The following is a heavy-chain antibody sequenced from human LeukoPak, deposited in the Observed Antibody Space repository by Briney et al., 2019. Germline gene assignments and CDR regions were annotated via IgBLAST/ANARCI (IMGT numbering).Heavy chain of an antibody. Sequence: PGGSLRLSCAASGFTFSSYGMHWVRQAPGKGLEWVAVISYDGSNKYYADSVKGRFTISRDNSKNTLYLQMNSLRAEDTAVYYCAKDSSKIPGAFDPWGQGTLVTVSS. J-gene: IGHJ5*02. V-gene: IGHV3-30*18. CDR2: ISYDGSNK. D-gene: IGHD2-21*01. CDR1: GFTFSSYG. CDR3: AKDSSKIPGAFDP.